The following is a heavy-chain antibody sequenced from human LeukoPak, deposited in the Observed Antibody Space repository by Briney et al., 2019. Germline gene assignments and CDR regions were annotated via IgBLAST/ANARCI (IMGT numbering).Heavy chain of an antibody. CDR3: ATGSGWYSPDY. CDR2: IVVGSGDT. J-gene: IGHJ4*02. V-gene: IGHV1-58*02. Sequence: ASVKVSCKASGFTFTSSPMQWVRQARGQPLEWIGWIVVGSGDTNYAQKFQERVTLTRDLSTSTAYMELRSLRSEDTAVYYCATGSGWYSPDYWGQGTLVTVSS. D-gene: IGHD6-19*01. CDR1: GFTFTSSP.